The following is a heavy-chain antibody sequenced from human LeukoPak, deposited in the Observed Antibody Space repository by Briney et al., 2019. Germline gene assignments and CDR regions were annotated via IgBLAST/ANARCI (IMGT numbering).Heavy chain of an antibody. J-gene: IGHJ4*02. CDR2: ISYDGSNK. Sequence: GRSLRHSCAASGFTFSSYAMHWVRQAPGKGLEWVAVISYDGSNKYYADSVKGRLTISRDNSKNTLYLQMNSLRAEDTAVYYCAREMGANALDYWDQGTLVTVSS. V-gene: IGHV3-30*04. CDR1: GFTFSSYA. D-gene: IGHD4/OR15-4a*01. CDR3: AREMGANALDY.